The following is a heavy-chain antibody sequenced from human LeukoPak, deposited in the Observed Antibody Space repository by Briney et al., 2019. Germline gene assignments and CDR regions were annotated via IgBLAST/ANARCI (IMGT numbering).Heavy chain of an antibody. D-gene: IGHD2-8*01. V-gene: IGHV3-23*01. CDR2: ISGSGGST. Sequence: PGGSLRLSCAASGFTFSSYAMSWVRQAPGKGLEWVSAISGSGGSTYYADSVKGRFTISRDNSKNTLYLQMNSLRAEDTAVYYCARDLIISRERPMDVWGQGTTVTVSS. CDR3: ARDLIISRERPMDV. J-gene: IGHJ6*02. CDR1: GFTFSSYA.